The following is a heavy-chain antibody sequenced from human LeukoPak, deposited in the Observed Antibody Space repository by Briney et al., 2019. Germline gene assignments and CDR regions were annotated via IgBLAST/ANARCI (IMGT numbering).Heavy chain of an antibody. J-gene: IGHJ4*02. V-gene: IGHV4-59*01. CDR3: ARVGSGYYFEY. D-gene: IGHD3-22*01. Sequence: SETLSLTCTVSGGSIRSYYWSWIRQPPGKGLEWIGNIDYSGNTGYNPSLKSRVTISVDTSKNQFSLKLSSVTAADTAVYYCARVGSGYYFEYWGQGALVTVSS. CDR1: GGSIRSYY. CDR2: IDYSGNT.